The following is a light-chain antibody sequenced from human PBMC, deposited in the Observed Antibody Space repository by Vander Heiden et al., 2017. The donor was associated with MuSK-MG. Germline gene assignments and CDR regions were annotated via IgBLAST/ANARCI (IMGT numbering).Light chain of an antibody. Sequence: TVMTPSPASLSVSPGERATLSCRASQSVSRNLAWYQQKPGQSPRLLIYAASTRATGIPARFSGSGSGTEFTLTISSLQSEDFAVYYCQQYNDCSYTFGQGTKLEIK. V-gene: IGKV3-15*01. CDR3: QQYNDCSYT. CDR2: AAS. J-gene: IGKJ2*01. CDR1: QSVSRN.